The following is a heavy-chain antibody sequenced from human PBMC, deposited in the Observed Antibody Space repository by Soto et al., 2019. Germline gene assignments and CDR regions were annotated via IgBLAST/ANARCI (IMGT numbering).Heavy chain of an antibody. J-gene: IGHJ3*02. D-gene: IGHD4-17*01. CDR1: GGSISSSSYY. CDR2: IYYSGST. CDR3: ARRFDYGGGNDAFDI. V-gene: IGHV4-39*01. Sequence: SETLSLTCTVSGGSISSSSYYWGWIRQPPGKGLEWIGSIYYSGSTYYNPSLKSRVTISVDTSKNQFSLKLSSVTAADTAVYYCARRFDYGGGNDAFDIWGQGTMVTVSS.